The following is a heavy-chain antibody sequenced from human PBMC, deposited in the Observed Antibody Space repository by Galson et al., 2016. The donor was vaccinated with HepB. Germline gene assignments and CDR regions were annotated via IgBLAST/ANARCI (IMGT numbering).Heavy chain of an antibody. CDR2: ISHSGTT. V-gene: IGHV4-4*01. CDR3: ARDEKYYYGVSVYYPACFEY. J-gene: IGHJ4*02. D-gene: IGHD3-10*01. CDR1: RGSISSSYW. Sequence: ETLSLTCAVSRGSISSSYWRSWVRQSPGKGLEWIGEISHSGTTNYNPSLKSRVTISLDKSNNRFSLKLTSVTAADAAMYFCARDEKYYYGVSVYYPACFEYWGQGIMVTVSS.